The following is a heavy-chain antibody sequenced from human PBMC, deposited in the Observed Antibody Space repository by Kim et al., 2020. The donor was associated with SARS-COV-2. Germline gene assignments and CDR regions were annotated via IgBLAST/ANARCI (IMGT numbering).Heavy chain of an antibody. CDR3: ARFYDSGFGSGRYGWF. V-gene: IGHV4-30-2*01. Sequence: SETLSLTCGVSGDYISSGSYSWSWVRQPPGGGLEWIGYIYNSGNTYHSPTLKSRVSMSVDRSTNQFSLRLTSVTAADTAMYYCARFYDSGFGSGRYGWF. CDR2: IYNSGNT. D-gene: IGHD6-19*01. J-gene: IGHJ5*01. CDR1: GDYISSGSYS.